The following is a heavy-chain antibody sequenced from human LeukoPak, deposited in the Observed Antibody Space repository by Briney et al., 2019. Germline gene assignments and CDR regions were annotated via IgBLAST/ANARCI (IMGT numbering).Heavy chain of an antibody. J-gene: IGHJ4*02. CDR1: DFTFDFYW. D-gene: IGHD2-2*01. V-gene: IGHV3-7*01. Sequence: GGSLRLSCVASDFTFDFYWMTWVRQAPGKGLEWLANILPDGSQKYYVDSVKGRFTISRDNPKNSLYLQINNLRAEDTAVYYCGRLAHNAWYAIDFWGQGTLATVSS. CDR2: ILPDGSQK. CDR3: GRLAHNAWYAIDF.